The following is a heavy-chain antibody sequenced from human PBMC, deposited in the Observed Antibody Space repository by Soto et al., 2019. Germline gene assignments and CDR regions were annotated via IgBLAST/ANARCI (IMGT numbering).Heavy chain of an antibody. CDR3: AADSPRYSYGVHYYYYGMDV. CDR1: GFTFTSSA. V-gene: IGHV1-58*01. CDR2: IVVGSGNT. D-gene: IGHD5-18*01. J-gene: IGHJ6*02. Sequence: SVKVSFKASGFTFTSSAVQWVRQARGQRLEWIGWIVVGSGNTNYAQKFQERVTITRDMSKSTAYMELSSLRSEETAVYYCAADSPRYSYGVHYYYYGMDVWGQGTTVTVSS.